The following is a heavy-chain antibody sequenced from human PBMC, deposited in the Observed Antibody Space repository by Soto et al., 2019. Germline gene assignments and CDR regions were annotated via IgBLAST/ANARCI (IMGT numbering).Heavy chain of an antibody. CDR2: TSAYHGNP. Sequence: VQLVQSGAEVKKPGASVKVSCKASGYTFTSYGISWLRQTPGQGLEWMGWTSAYHGNPNYAQELQGRVTLTTHTTSSTAYRELRSLGSDDTAVYYCAREITPPDYWGQGTLVTVSS. CDR3: AREITPPDY. CDR1: GYTFTSYG. V-gene: IGHV1-18*01. J-gene: IGHJ4*02.